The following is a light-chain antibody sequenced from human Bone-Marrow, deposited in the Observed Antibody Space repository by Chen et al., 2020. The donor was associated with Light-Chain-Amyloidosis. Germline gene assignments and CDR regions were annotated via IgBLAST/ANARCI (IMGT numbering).Light chain of an antibody. Sequence: QSALTQPASVSGSPVQSITISCTGTSSDVGGDNHVSWYQQHPDKAPKLMIYEVTNRPSWVPDRFSGSKSDNTASLTISGLQTEDVADYFCSSYTITNTLVFGSGTRVTVL. CDR1: SSDVGGDNH. CDR2: EVT. J-gene: IGLJ1*01. CDR3: SSYTITNTLV. V-gene: IGLV2-14*01.